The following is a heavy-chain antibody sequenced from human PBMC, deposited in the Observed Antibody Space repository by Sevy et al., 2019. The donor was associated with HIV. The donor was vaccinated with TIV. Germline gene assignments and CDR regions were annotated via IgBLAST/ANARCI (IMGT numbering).Heavy chain of an antibody. V-gene: IGHV5-51*01. CDR2: IYPGDSDT. J-gene: IGHJ6*02. CDR3: ARLPLPRGYSDGRAKEYYYYGMDF. Sequence: GESLKISCKGSGYSFTSYWIGWVRQMPGKGLEWMGIIYPGDSDTRYRPSFQGQVTISADKSISTAYLQWSSLKASDTARYYCARLPLPRGYSDGRAKEYYYYGMDFWGQGTTVTVSS. D-gene: IGHD5-18*01. CDR1: GYSFTSYW.